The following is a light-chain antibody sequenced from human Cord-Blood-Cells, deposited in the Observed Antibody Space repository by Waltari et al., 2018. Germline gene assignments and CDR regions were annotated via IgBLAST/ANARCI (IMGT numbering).Light chain of an antibody. J-gene: IGKJ1*01. CDR2: KAS. Sequence: IRITQSPSSLSASTGDRVTITCRASQSISSWLAWYQQKPGKAPNLLIYKASSLESGVPSRFSGSGSGTEFTLTISSLQPDDFATYYCQQYNSYSRTFGQGTKVEIK. V-gene: IGKV1-5*03. CDR1: QSISSW. CDR3: QQYNSYSRT.